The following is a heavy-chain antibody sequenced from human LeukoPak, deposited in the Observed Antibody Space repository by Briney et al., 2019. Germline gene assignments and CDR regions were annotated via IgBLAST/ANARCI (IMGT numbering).Heavy chain of an antibody. V-gene: IGHV1-2*02. J-gene: IGHJ4*02. D-gene: IGHD3-9*01. CDR3: ARVRTAGYYDILTGYRVFDY. CDR2: INPNSGGT. Sequence: GASVKVSCKASGYTFTGYYMHWVRQAPGQGAEWVGYINPNSGGTNYAQKFQGRVTMTRDTSISTAYMELSRLRSDDTAVYYGARVRTAGYYDILTGYRVFDYWGQGTLVTVSS. CDR1: GYTFTGYY.